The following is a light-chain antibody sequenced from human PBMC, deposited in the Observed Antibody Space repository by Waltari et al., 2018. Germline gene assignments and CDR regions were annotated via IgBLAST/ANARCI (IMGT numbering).Light chain of an antibody. CDR1: QSVNTD. CDR3: QQYNTWPSVT. V-gene: IGKV3-15*01. J-gene: IGKJ5*01. CDR2: GAS. Sequence: EMVMPQSPASLSVSPGETAPLSCRASQSVNTDLAWYQQKPGQAPRLFIYGASTRTTDVPARFSGSGSGTEFTLTISSLQSEDFAVYYCQQYNTWPSVTFGQGTRLQIK.